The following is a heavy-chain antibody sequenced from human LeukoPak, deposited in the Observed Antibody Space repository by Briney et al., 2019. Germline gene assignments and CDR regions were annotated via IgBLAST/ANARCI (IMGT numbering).Heavy chain of an antibody. J-gene: IGHJ4*02. D-gene: IGHD3-22*01. CDR3: ARGNYDSSGFYYFDY. CDR1: GGSISSSNW. CDR2: IYHSGST. Sequence: SGTLSLTCAVSGGSISSSNWWNWVRQSPGKGLEWIGEIYHSGSTNYNPSLKSRVTISIDKSKNQFSLKLSSVTAADTAVYYCARGNYDSSGFYYFDYWGQGTLVTVSS. V-gene: IGHV4-4*02.